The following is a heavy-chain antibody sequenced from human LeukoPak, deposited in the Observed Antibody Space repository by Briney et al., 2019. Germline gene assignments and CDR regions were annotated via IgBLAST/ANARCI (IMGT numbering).Heavy chain of an antibody. CDR3: ARPRTRLYQRGAFDI. V-gene: IGHV4-39*07. Sequence: SETLSLTCTVSGGSISSSSYYWGWIRQPPGKGLEWIGSIHYSGSTNYNPSLKSRVTISVDTSKNQFSLKLSSVTAADTAVYYCARPRTRLYQRGAFDIWGQGTMVTVSS. CDR1: GGSISSSSYY. J-gene: IGHJ3*02. CDR2: IHYSGST. D-gene: IGHD6-25*01.